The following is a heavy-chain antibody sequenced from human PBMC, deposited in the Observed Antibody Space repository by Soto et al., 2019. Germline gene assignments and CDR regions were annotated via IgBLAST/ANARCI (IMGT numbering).Heavy chain of an antibody. V-gene: IGHV2-5*02. CDR3: GSGSFPNWFDP. D-gene: IGHD3-10*01. J-gene: IGHJ5*02. CDR1: GFSLSTTGAG. CDR2: LYWDDDK. Sequence: QITLKESGPTLVKPTQTLTLTCTFSGFSLSTTGAGVGWIRQPPGKALEWLALLYWDDDKRYSPSLKSRLTSTKDTPKNQVVLTMSNMDPVDTGTYFCGSGSFPNWFDPWGQGILVIVSS.